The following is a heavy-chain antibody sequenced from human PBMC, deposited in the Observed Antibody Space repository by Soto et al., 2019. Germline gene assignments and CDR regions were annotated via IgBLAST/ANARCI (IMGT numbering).Heavy chain of an antibody. V-gene: IGHV3-23*01. CDR2: ISGSGGST. CDR1: GFTFSSYA. J-gene: IGHJ4*02. Sequence: GESLKISCAASGFTFSSYAMSWVRQAPGKGLEWVSAISGSGGSTYYADSVKGRFTISRDNSKNTLYLQMNSLRAEDTAVYYCAKRLAAAGYYFDYWGQGTLVTVSS. CDR3: AKRLAAAGYYFDY. D-gene: IGHD6-13*01.